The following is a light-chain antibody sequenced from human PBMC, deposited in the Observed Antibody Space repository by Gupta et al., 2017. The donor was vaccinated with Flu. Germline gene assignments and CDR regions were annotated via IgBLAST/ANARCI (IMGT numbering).Light chain of an antibody. CDR2: DAS. J-gene: IGKJ3*01. Sequence: PSSLSASVGDRVTITCQASQEISNYLNWYQQKPGKAPKLLIYDASKVETGVPSRFSGSGSGTDFTFTISSLQPEDIATYYCQQYDNLPRSFGHGTKVDIK. CDR3: QQYDNLPRS. V-gene: IGKV1-33*01. CDR1: QEISNY.